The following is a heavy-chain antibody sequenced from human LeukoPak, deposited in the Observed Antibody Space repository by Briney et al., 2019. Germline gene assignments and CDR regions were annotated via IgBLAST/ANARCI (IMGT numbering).Heavy chain of an antibody. CDR1: GVTFSSYW. CDR2: IKQDGSEK. D-gene: IGHD1-14*01. V-gene: IGHV3-7*01. CDR3: ARGGSLDY. Sequence: PGGSLRLSCAASGVTFSSYWMSWVRQAPGGGLEWGANIKQDGSEKYYVDSVKGRFTISRDNAKNTLYLQMNSLRGEGTAVNYCARGGSLDYWGQKTLVTVSS. J-gene: IGHJ4*02.